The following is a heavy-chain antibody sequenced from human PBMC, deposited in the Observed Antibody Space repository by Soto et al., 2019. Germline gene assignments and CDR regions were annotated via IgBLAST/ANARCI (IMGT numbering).Heavy chain of an antibody. CDR2: ISGSGGST. CDR1: GFSFSTYA. V-gene: IGHV3-23*01. D-gene: IGHD3-3*01. CDR3: VKDEIYAFWSGYQNFPPDY. J-gene: IGHJ4*02. Sequence: EVQLLESGGGSVQPGGSLRLSCAASGFSFSTYAMSWVRQPPGKGLEWVSGISGSGGSTYYADSVKGRFTISRDNSKNTVNLQMNSLRVEDTAVYYCVKDEIYAFWSGYQNFPPDYWGQGTLVTVSS.